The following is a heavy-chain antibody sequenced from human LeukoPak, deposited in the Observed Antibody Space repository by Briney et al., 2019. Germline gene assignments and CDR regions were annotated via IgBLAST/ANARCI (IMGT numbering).Heavy chain of an antibody. CDR2: VNSDGRNT. CDR1: GFTFSKYW. V-gene: IGHV3-74*01. CDR3: VKVSIIGVDY. D-gene: IGHD2/OR15-2a*01. J-gene: IGHJ4*02. Sequence: QPGGSLRLSCAASGFTFSKYWMNTGRQAPGKGLVWVSGVNSDGRNTNYADSVKGRFTISRDNAKNTLYLQMNSLRAEDTAVYYCVKVSIIGVDYWGQGALVTVSS.